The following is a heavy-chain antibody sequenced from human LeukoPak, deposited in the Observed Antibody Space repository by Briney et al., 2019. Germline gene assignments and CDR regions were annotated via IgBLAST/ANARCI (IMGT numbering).Heavy chain of an antibody. CDR2: INTNTGNP. CDR1: GYTFTSYA. CDR3: AREGYSSSWYEIGYYYYMDV. V-gene: IGHV7-4-1*02. J-gene: IGHJ6*03. D-gene: IGHD6-13*01. Sequence: GASVKVSCKASGYTFTSYAMNWVRQAPGQGLEWMGWINTNTGNPTYAQGFTGRFVFSLDTSVSTAYLQISSLKAEDTAVYYCAREGYSSSWYEIGYYYYMDVWGKGTTVTVSS.